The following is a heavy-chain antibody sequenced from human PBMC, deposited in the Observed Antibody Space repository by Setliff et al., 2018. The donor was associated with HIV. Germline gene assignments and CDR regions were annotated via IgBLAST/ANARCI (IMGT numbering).Heavy chain of an antibody. J-gene: IGHJ3*02. CDR1: GYSISTAYY. CDR2: FHHSGSA. V-gene: IGHV4-38-2*01. CDR3: ARQGAGYYYDSSDYYTGNGFDM. Sequence: SETLSLTCAISGYSISTAYYWAWIRQSPGKGLEWIGGFHHSGSAHYNPSLKSRVTISGQTSKNQFSLTLTSVTAADTAIYYCARQGAGYYYDSSDYYTGNGFDMWGQGTMVTVS. D-gene: IGHD3-22*01.